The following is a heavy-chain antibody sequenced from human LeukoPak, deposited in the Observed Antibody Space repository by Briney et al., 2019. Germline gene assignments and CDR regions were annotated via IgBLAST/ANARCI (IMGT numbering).Heavy chain of an antibody. CDR2: INHSGST. J-gene: IGHJ5*02. Sequence: SETLSLTCAVYGGSFSGYYWSWIRQPPGKGLEWIGEINHSGSTNYNPSLKSRVTISVDTSKNQFSLKLSSVTAADTAVYYCARIAMNWSDPWGQGTLVTVSS. V-gene: IGHV4-34*01. CDR3: ARIAMNWSDP. CDR1: GGSFSGYY.